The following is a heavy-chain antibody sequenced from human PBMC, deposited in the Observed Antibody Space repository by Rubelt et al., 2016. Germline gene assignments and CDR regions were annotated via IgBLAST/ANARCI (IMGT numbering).Heavy chain of an antibody. CDR2: IWYDGSNK. CDR3: AKGYCSSTNCYGAACDY. CDR1: GFTFSSYG. Sequence: QVHLVESGGGVVQPGRSLRLSCAASGFTFSSYGMHWVRQAPGKGLEWVAVIWYDGSNKDYAESVKGRFTISSDDSKNTLDLQRNSLGAEDTAVYYCAKGYCSSTNCYGAACDYWGQGTLVTVSS. J-gene: IGHJ4*02. D-gene: IGHD2-2*01. V-gene: IGHV3-33*06.